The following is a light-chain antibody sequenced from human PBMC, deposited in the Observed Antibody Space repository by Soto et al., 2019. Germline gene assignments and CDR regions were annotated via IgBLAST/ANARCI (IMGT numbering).Light chain of an antibody. V-gene: IGLV2-14*01. J-gene: IGLJ1*01. CDR1: SSDVGGYNY. CDR2: EVS. CDR3: SSYATSSTLPYV. Sequence: QSVLTQPASVSGSRGQSITISCTGTSSDVGGYNYVSWYQQHPGKAPKLIIFEVSNRPSGVSVRFSGSKSGNTASLTISGLQAEDEADFYCSSYATSSTLPYVFGTGTKVTVL.